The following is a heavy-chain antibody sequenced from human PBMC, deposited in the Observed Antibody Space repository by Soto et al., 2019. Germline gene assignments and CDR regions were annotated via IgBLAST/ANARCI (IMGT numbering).Heavy chain of an antibody. Sequence: SQTLSLTCAISGDSVSSNSAAWNWIRQSPSRGLEWLGRTYYRSKWYNDYAVSEKSRITINPDTSKNQFSLQLNSVTPEDTAVYYCARVPNSFRLTIGYEDAFDFWGQGTMVTVSS. CDR2: TYYRSKWYN. D-gene: IGHD5-12*01. CDR1: GDSVSSNSAA. CDR3: ARVPNSFRLTIGYEDAFDF. J-gene: IGHJ3*01. V-gene: IGHV6-1*01.